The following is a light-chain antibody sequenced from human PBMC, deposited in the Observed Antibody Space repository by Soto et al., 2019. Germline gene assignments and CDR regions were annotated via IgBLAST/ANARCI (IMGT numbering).Light chain of an antibody. CDR2: EVS. CDR3: TSYAGINVLYI. Sequence: SVLTQPPSESGSPGQSVTISCTGTSSDVGAYDCVSWYQQHPGKAPKLIMYEVSKRPSGVPDRFSGSKSGNTASLTVSGLQPEDEADYYCTSYAGINVLYIFGTGTKVTVL. V-gene: IGLV2-8*01. CDR1: SSDVGAYDC. J-gene: IGLJ1*01.